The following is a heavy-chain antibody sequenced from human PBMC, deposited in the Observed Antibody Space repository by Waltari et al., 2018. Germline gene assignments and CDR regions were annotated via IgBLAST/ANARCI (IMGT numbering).Heavy chain of an antibody. V-gene: IGHV4-38-2*01. CDR1: GYSISSGSY. J-gene: IGHJ4*02. D-gene: IGHD2-21*01. CDR2: IYHSGST. CDR3: ASSYCGGDCYSDPYYYFDY. Sequence: QVQLQESGPGLVKPSETLSLTCAVSGYSISSGSYWGWIRQPPGKGLEWIGSIYHSGSTYYNPSLKSRVTISVDTSKNQFSLKLSSVTAADTAVYYCASSYCGGDCYSDPYYYFDYWGQGTLVTVSS.